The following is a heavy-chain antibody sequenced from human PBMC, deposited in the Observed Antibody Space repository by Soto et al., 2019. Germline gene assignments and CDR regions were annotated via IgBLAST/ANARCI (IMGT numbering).Heavy chain of an antibody. CDR2: IYYSGST. V-gene: IGHV4-31*03. Sequence: QVQLQESGPGLVKPSQTLSLTCTVSGGSISSGGYYWSWIRQHPGKGLEWIGYIYYSGSTYYNPSLKSRVTISXXTXKTXFSLKLSSVTAADTAVYYCVREAYYDSSGDDAFDIWGQGTMVTVSS. CDR1: GGSISSGGYY. J-gene: IGHJ3*02. CDR3: VREAYYDSSGDDAFDI. D-gene: IGHD3-22*01.